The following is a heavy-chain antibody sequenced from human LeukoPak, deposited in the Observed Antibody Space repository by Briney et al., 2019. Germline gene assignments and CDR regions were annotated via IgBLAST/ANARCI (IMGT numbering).Heavy chain of an antibody. V-gene: IGHV4-61*02. CDR1: GGSMSSGSYY. CDR2: MYTSGST. D-gene: IGHD3-3*01. CDR3: AVMGSSYGNAFDI. J-gene: IGHJ3*02. Sequence: SETLSLTCTVSGGSMSSGSYYWSWIRQPAGKGLEWIGRMYTSGSTNYNPSLKSRVTISVDTSKNQFSLKLSSVTAADTAVYYCAVMGSSYGNAFDIWGQGTVVSVSS.